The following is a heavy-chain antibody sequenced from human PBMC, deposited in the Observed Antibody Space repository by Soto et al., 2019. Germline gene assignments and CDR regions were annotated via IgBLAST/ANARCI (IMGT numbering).Heavy chain of an antibody. V-gene: IGHV3-15*07. CDR2: IKSKTDGGTT. D-gene: IGHD6-6*01. Sequence: DGSLSLSYATCRCTFPHASRNWVRQAPGKGLEWVGRIKSKTDGGTTDYAAPVKGRFTISRDDSKNTLYLQMNSLKTLDTAVYYRTTDALIAAQDYWRQGT. CDR3: TTDALIAAQDY. CDR1: RCTFPHAS. J-gene: IGHJ4*02.